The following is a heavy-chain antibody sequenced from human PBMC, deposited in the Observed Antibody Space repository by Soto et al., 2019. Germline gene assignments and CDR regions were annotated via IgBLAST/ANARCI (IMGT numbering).Heavy chain of an antibody. CDR3: ARDGGGGTGCYMGV. D-gene: IGHD6-19*01. CDR2: VGVAEAT. CDR1: GFSVSSYD. Sequence: EVQLVESGRALVQPGGSLRLSCAASGFSVSSYDMHWVRQVTGKGLEWVSTVGVAEATYYPGSVKGRFIISRDSAENNLNPHTKSLRAGDTDVYYCARDGGGGTGCYMGVWGTGTTVTVSS. J-gene: IGHJ6*03. V-gene: IGHV3-13*01.